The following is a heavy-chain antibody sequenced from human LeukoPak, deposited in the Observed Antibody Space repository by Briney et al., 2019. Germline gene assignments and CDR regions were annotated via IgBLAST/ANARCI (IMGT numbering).Heavy chain of an antibody. CDR3: ARVYCSGGSCCIDY. V-gene: IGHV3-21*01. J-gene: IGHJ4*02. D-gene: IGHD2-15*01. CDR1: GFTFSSYS. CDR2: ISSSSSYI. Sequence: GGSLRLSCAASGFTFSSYSMNWVRQAPGKGLEWVSSISSSSSYIYYADSVKGRFTISRDNAKNSLYLQMNSLRAEDTAVYYCARVYCSGGSCCIDYWGQGTLVTVSS.